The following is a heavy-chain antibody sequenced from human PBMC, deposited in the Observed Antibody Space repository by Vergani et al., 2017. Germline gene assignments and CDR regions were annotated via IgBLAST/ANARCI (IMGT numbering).Heavy chain of an antibody. CDR3: VKDSSSWYYWVLGH. J-gene: IGHJ4*02. CDR2: ISWKSDSI. D-gene: IGHD6-13*01. V-gene: IGHV3-9*01. Sequence: EVQLMESGGGLVQPGKSLRLSCAASGFTFGGYAMHWVRQPPGKGLEWVAGISWKSDSIGYADSVKGRFTISRDNAKNSLSLQMNSLRDNDTALYYCVKDSSSWYYWVLGHWGQGTLVTVPS. CDR1: GFTFGGYA.